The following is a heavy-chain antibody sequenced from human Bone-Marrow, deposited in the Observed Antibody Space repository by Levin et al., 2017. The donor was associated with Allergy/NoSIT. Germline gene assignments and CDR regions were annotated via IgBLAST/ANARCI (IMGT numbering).Heavy chain of an antibody. D-gene: IGHD5-18*01. Sequence: GESLKISCAASGFTFSSYWMHWVRQAPGKGLVWVSRINSDGNTATYADSVKGRFIISRDNAKNTLFLQMNSLRAEDTAVYYCFTWGGYSYGPNSYYYYYYKDGWGKGTTVTVSS. CDR2: INSDGNTA. V-gene: IGHV3-74*01. CDR3: FTWGGYSYGPNSYYYYYYKDG. J-gene: IGHJ6*03. CDR1: GFTFSSYW.